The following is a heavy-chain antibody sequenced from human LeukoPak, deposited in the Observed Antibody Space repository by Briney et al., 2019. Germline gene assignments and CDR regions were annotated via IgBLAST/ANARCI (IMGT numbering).Heavy chain of an antibody. J-gene: IGHJ4*02. CDR3: ARVRGSYYVFYFDY. D-gene: IGHD1-26*01. CDR1: GSTVSSNY. Sequence: GGSLRLSCAASGSTVSSNYMSWVRQAPGKGLEWVSVIYSGGSTYYADSVKGRFTISRDNSKNTLYLQMNSLRAEDTAVYYCARVRGSYYVFYFDYWGQGTLVTVSS. V-gene: IGHV3-53*01. CDR2: IYSGGST.